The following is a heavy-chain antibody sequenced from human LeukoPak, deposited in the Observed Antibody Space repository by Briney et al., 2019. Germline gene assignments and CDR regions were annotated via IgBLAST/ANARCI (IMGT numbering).Heavy chain of an antibody. CDR1: GYTFTGYY. J-gene: IGHJ4*02. D-gene: IGHD3-3*01. CDR2: INPNSGGT. V-gene: IGHV1-2*02. CDR3: ARDRGPVHYDFWSGYYTGSRY. Sequence: ASVKVSCKASGYTFTGYYMHWVRQAPGQGLEWMGWINPNSGGTNYAQKFQGRVTMTRDTSTRTAYMELRSLRSDDTAVYYCARDRGPVHYDFWSGYYTGSRYWGQGTLVTVSS.